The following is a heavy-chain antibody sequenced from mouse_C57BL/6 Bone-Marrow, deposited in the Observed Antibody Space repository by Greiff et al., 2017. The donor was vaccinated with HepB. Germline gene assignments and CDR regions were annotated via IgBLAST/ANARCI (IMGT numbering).Heavy chain of an antibody. J-gene: IGHJ3*01. D-gene: IGHD1-1*02. Sequence: QVQLQQSGAELARPGASVKLSCKASGYTFTSYGISWVKQRTGQGLEWIGEIYPRSGNTYYNEKFKGKATLTADKSSSTAYMELRSLTSEDSAFYFCARSRRHGGSSFAYWGQGTLVTVSA. CDR1: GYTFTSYG. CDR2: IYPRSGNT. CDR3: ARSRRHGGSSFAY. V-gene: IGHV1-81*01.